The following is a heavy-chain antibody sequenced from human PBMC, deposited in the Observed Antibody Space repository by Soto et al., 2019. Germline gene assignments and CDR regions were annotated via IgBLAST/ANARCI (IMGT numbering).Heavy chain of an antibody. CDR3: LTKKDVLTGYLAY. CDR2: ISQSGNVI. J-gene: IGHJ4*02. Sequence: PGGSLRLSSAASGFTFRDFQMSWIRQAPGKGLEWISYISQSGNVIYYAVSVKSRFTISRDDAKRSLYLEMNSLRAEDTAIYYCLTKKDVLTGYLAYWGQGTQVTVAS. D-gene: IGHD3-9*01. V-gene: IGHV3-11*01. CDR1: GFTFRDFQ.